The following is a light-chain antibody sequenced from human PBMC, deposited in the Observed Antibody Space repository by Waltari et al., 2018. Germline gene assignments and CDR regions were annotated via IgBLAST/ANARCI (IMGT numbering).Light chain of an antibody. J-gene: IGKJ4*01. V-gene: IGKV3-11*01. CDR3: QQSHSSPLT. Sequence: EIVLTQSPATLSLSPGERATLSCRASQGVSSYLAWYQQRPGQAPRLLIYDASNRATGIPGRFSGSGSGTDFTLTISSLEPEDFATYYCQQSHSSPLTFGGGTKVEIK. CDR2: DAS. CDR1: QGVSSY.